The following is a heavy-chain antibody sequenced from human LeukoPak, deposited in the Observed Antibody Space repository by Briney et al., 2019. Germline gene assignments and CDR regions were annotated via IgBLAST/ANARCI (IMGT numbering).Heavy chain of an antibody. CDR2: IYYSGST. CDR1: GGSISSSSYY. J-gene: IGHJ4*02. CDR3: ARDPYYYGSGSLPYYFDY. Sequence: SETLSLTCTVSGGSISSSSYYWGWIRQPPGKGLEWIGSIYYSGSTYYNPSLKSRVTISVDTSKNQFSLKLSSVTAADTAVYYCARDPYYYGSGSLPYYFDYWGQGTLVTVSS. V-gene: IGHV4-39*07. D-gene: IGHD3-10*01.